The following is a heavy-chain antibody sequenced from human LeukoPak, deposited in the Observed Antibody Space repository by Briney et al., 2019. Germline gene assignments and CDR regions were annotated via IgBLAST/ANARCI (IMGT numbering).Heavy chain of an antibody. V-gene: IGHV4-59*01. CDR2: IYYSGSI. J-gene: IGHJ6*02. CDR3: ARVSRYDSSGYYYTYYYYGMDV. Sequence: SETLSLTCTVSGGSISSYYWSWIRQPPGKGLEWIGYIYYSGSINYNSSLKSRVTISVDTSKNQFSLKLSSVTAADTAVYYCARVSRYDSSGYYYTYYYYGMDVWGQGTTVTVSS. D-gene: IGHD3-22*01. CDR1: GGSISSYY.